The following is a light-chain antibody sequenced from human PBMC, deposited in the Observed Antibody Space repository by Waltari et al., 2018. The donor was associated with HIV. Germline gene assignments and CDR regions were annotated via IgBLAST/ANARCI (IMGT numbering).Light chain of an antibody. CDR2: SNN. J-gene: IGLJ2*01. Sequence: QSELSQPPSASGTPGQRVAISCSGSSSNIGRNTVNWYQQLPGTAPKLLIYSNNQPPSGVPVRFSGSKSGTSASLAITVLQSEDEADYYCALWDDSLNGVLFGGGTKLTVL. V-gene: IGLV1-44*01. CDR1: SSNIGRNT. CDR3: ALWDDSLNGVL.